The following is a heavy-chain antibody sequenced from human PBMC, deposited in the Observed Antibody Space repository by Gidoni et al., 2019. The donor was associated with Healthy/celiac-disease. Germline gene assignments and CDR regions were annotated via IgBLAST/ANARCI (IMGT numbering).Heavy chain of an antibody. D-gene: IGHD6-13*01. CDR3: ASLDSSSPDYDY. CDR1: GFTVSSNY. J-gene: IGHJ4*02. Sequence: EVQLVESGGGLVQPGGSLRLSCAASGFTVSSNYMSWVRQAPGKGLEWVSVIYSGGSTYYADSVKCRFTISRDNSKNTLYLQMNSLRAEDTAVYYCASLDSSSPDYDYWGQGTLVTVSS. V-gene: IGHV3-66*01. CDR2: IYSGGST.